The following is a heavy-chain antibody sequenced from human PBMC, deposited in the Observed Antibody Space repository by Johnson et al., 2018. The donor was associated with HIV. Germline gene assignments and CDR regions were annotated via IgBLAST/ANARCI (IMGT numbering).Heavy chain of an antibody. Sequence: VQLVESGGGLIQPGGSLRLSCAASGFTVSSNYMSWVRQAPGKGLEWVSVIYSGGSTYYADSVKGRFTISRDNSKNTLYLQMNSLRAEAPAVYYCARGGGTMDDAFDIWGQGTMVTVSS. CDR1: GFTVSSNY. CDR3: ARGGGTMDDAFDI. D-gene: IGHD3-10*01. CDR2: IYSGGST. J-gene: IGHJ3*02. V-gene: IGHV3-53*01.